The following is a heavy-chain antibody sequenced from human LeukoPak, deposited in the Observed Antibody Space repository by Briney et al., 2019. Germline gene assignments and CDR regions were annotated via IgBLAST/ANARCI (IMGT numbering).Heavy chain of an antibody. J-gene: IGHJ4*02. CDR2: IYYTGTT. Sequence: SETLSLTCTVSGDSVSPYYWSWIRQPPGKGLEWIGYIYYTGTTSYNPSLKSRVTISVDTSRNQFSLKLSSVTAADTAVYYCARGADTAMVTGYYFDYWGQGTLVTVSS. CDR3: ARGADTAMVTGYYFDY. D-gene: IGHD5-18*01. CDR1: GDSVSPYY. V-gene: IGHV4-59*08.